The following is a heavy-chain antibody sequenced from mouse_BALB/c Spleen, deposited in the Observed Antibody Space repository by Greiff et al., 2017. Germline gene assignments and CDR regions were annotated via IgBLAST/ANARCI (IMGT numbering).Heavy chain of an antibody. CDR3: TREDGYYVPFAY. CDR2: IYPSDSYT. J-gene: IGHJ3*01. CDR1: GYTFTSYW. V-gene: IGHV1-69*02. Sequence: VQLQQSGAELVRPGASVKLSCKASGYTFTSYWINWVKQRPGQGLEWIGNIYPSDSYTNYNQKFKDKATLTVDKSSSTAYMQLSSPTSEDSAVYYCTREDGYYVPFAYWGQGTLVTVSA. D-gene: IGHD2-3*01.